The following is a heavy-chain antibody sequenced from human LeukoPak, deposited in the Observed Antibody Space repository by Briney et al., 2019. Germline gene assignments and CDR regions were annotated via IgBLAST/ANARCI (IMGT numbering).Heavy chain of an antibody. J-gene: IGHJ4*02. CDR3: ARAGYYGHLGY. V-gene: IGHV4-39*07. CDR2: TYYSGST. D-gene: IGHD3-22*01. CDR1: GGSISSSSHY. Sequence: SETLSLTCTVSGGSISSSSHYWGWIRQPPGKGLEWIGSTYYSGSTYYNPSLKSRVTISVDRSKNQFSLKLSSVTAADTAVYYCARAGYYGHLGYWGQGTLVTVSS.